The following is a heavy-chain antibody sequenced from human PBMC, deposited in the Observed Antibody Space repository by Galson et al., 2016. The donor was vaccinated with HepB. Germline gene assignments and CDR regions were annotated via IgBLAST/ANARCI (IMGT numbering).Heavy chain of an antibody. Sequence: SLRLSCAASGFNFDFYAMHWVRQVPGKGLEWVSGISWDSKDIGYADSVKGRFTVSRDNAKNSLYLQMNSLRPEDTALYYCIKDDRGSPSEGDWGQGTLVTVSS. CDR1: GFNFDFYA. V-gene: IGHV3-9*01. J-gene: IGHJ4*02. D-gene: IGHD6-6*01. CDR2: ISWDSKDI. CDR3: IKDDRGSPSEGD.